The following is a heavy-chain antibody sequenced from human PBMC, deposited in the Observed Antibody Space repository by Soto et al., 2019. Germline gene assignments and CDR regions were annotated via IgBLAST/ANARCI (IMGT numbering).Heavy chain of an antibody. Sequence: ASVKVSCKASGYTFTSYDIDWVRQATGQGLEWMGWMNPNSGNTGYAQKFQGRVTMTRNTSISTAYMELSSLRSEDTAVYYCARGQLMVYATIYYYYYGMDVWGQGTTVTVSS. D-gene: IGHD2-8*01. CDR1: GYTFTSYD. CDR3: ARGQLMVYATIYYYYYGMDV. CDR2: MNPNSGNT. J-gene: IGHJ6*02. V-gene: IGHV1-8*01.